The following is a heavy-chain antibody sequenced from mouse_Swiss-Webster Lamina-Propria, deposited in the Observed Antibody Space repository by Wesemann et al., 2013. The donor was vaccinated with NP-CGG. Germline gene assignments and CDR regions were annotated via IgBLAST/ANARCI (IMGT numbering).Heavy chain of an antibody. D-gene: IGHD1-1*01. Sequence: GEINPSNGGTNFNEKFKSKATLTVDKSSSTAYMQLSSLTSEDSAVYYCTRNYGSSYFDYWGQGTTLTVSS. V-gene: IGHV1S16*01. J-gene: IGHJ2*01. CDR3: TRNYGSSYFDY. CDR2: INPSNGGT.